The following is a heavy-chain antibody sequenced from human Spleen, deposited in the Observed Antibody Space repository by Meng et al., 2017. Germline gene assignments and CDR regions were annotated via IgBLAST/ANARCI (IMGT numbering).Heavy chain of an antibody. CDR2: INSGGRT. CDR3: ATDPSESSSYIVDC. CDR1: GISVGNKY. D-gene: IGHD3-22*01. V-gene: IGHV3-66*01. J-gene: IGHJ4*02. Sequence: EVQLVNSGGGLVQPGGSLRLSCAASGISVGNKYMSWVRQAPGKGLEWVSLINSGGRTYYADSVKGRFFISRDSSKNTMYLQMNSLRADDTAVYYCATDPSESSSYIVDCWGQGSLVTVSS.